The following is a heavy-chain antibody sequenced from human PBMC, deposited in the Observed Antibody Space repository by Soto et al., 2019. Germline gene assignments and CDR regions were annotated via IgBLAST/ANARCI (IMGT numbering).Heavy chain of an antibody. CDR3: TASSGWYNAFDI. CDR2: ISGSGGST. D-gene: IGHD6-19*01. J-gene: IGHJ3*02. Sequence: PGGPLRLSCAASGFTFSSYAMSWVRQAPGKGLEWVSAISGSGGSTYYADSVKGRFTISRDNSKNTLYLQMNSLRAEDTAVYYCTASSGWYNAFDIWGQGTMVTVSS. CDR1: GFTFSSYA. V-gene: IGHV3-23*01.